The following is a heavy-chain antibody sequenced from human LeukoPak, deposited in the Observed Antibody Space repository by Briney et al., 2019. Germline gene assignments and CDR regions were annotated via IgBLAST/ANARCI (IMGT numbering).Heavy chain of an antibody. V-gene: IGHV4-30-4*01. CDR1: GGSISSGDYY. Sequence: SETLSLTCTVSGGSISSGDYYWSWVRQPPGKGLEWIGNIYYSGSTYYNPSLKSRVTISVDTSKNQFSLKLSSVTAADTAVYYCARDEDYGDYESAFDIWGQGTMVTVPS. CDR2: IYYSGST. D-gene: IGHD4-17*01. J-gene: IGHJ3*02. CDR3: ARDEDYGDYESAFDI.